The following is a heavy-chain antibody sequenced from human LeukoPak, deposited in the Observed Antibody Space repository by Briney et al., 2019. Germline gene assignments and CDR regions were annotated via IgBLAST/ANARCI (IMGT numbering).Heavy chain of an antibody. CDR3: ARAALTMGATKFDY. Sequence: SETLSLTCTVSGGSISSYYWSWIRQPPGKGLEWIGYIYYSGSTNYNPSLKNRVTISLDASKNQFSLKLSSVTAADTALYYCARAALTMGATKFDYWGQGTLVTVSS. CDR1: GGSISSYY. D-gene: IGHD1-26*01. CDR2: IYYSGST. J-gene: IGHJ4*02. V-gene: IGHV4-59*01.